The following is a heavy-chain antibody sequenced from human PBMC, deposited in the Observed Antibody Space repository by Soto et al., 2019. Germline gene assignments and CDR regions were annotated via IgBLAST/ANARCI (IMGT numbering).Heavy chain of an antibody. CDR3: ARASSYQLPSNY. V-gene: IGHV1-8*01. J-gene: IGHJ4*02. CDR2: MNPNSGNT. Sequence: QVQLVQSGAEVKKPGASVKVSCKASGYTFTSYDINWVRQATGQGLECMGGMNPNSGNTGYAQKFQGRVTMTRNTSISTAYMELSSLRSEDTAVYYCARASSYQLPSNYWGQGTLVTVSS. D-gene: IGHD2-2*01. CDR1: GYTFTSYD.